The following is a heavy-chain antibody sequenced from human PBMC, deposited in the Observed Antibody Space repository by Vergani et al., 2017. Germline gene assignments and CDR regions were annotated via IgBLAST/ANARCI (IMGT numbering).Heavy chain of an antibody. Sequence: QVQLVQSGAEVKKPGASVKVSCKASGYTFTSYAINWVRQATGQGLEWMGWMNPNSGNTGYAQKFQGRVTMTRDTSISTAYMELSSMRSEDTAVYYCASSSVVPAADDAFDIWGQGTMVTVSS. J-gene: IGHJ3*02. V-gene: IGHV1-8*01. D-gene: IGHD2-2*01. CDR2: MNPNSGNT. CDR1: GYTFTSYA. CDR3: ASSSVVPAADDAFDI.